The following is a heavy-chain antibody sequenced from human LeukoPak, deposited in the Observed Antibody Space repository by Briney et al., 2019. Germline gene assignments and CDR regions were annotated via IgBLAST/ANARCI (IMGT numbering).Heavy chain of an antibody. Sequence: GGSLRLSCAASGFTLSNAWMSWVRQAPGKGLEWVGHIKSKTDGGTTDYAAPVKGRFTISRDDSKNTLYLQMNSLKTEDTAVYYCTTGRLVWGQGTLVTVSS. CDR3: TTGRLV. D-gene: IGHD2-15*01. CDR1: GFTLSNAW. CDR2: IKSKTDGGTT. V-gene: IGHV3-15*01. J-gene: IGHJ4*02.